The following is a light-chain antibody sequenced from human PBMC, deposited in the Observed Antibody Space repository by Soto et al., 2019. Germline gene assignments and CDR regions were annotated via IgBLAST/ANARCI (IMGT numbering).Light chain of an antibody. V-gene: IGKV3-20*01. J-gene: IGKJ4*01. Sequence: EIVLTQSPGTLFLSPGERATLSCRASQSVSSSLAWYQQKPGQAPRLLIYGASSRAAGFPDRFSGSGSGTDFTLTISRLEPEDFAVYYCQQYGRSPPTFGGGTKVEIK. CDR3: QQYGRSPPT. CDR2: GAS. CDR1: QSVSSS.